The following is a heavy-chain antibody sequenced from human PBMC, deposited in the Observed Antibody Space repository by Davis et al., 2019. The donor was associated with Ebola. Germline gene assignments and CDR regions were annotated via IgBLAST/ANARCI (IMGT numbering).Heavy chain of an antibody. CDR2: ISSSSSYI. CDR1: GFTFSSYS. J-gene: IGHJ4*02. D-gene: IGHD3-10*01. Sequence: GGSLRLSCSVSGFTFSSYSMNWVRQAPGKGLEWVSSISSSSSYIYYADSVKGRFTISRDNAKNSLYLQMHSLRAEDTAVYYCAREGLLWFGELLYLETPVSPYFDYWGQGTLVTVSS. V-gene: IGHV3-21*01. CDR3: AREGLLWFGELLYLETPVSPYFDY.